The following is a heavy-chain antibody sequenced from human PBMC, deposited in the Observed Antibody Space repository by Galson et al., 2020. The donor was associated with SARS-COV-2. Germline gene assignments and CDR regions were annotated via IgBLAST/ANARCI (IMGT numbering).Heavy chain of an antibody. CDR2: IHHSGTT. Sequence: SETLSLTCAVSGDSISSPNWWIWVRQSPGKGLEWIGEIHHSGTTNYNPSLKSRVTMSVDKSKNQFSLNVTSVTAADTAVYYCARDNNVVEQPMDVWGKGTTVIVSS. CDR1: GDSISSPNW. V-gene: IGHV4-4*02. J-gene: IGHJ6*04. D-gene: IGHD6-13*01. CDR3: ARDNNVVEQPMDV.